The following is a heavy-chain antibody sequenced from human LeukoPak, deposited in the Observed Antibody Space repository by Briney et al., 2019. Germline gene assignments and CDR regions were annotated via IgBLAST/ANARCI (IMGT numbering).Heavy chain of an antibody. V-gene: IGHV4-34*09. Sequence: SETLSLTCAVYGGSFSGYYWSWIRQPPGKGLEWIGEINHSGSTNYNPSLKSRVTISVDTSKNQFSLKLSSVTAADTAVYYCASATVTDAFDIWGQGTMVTVSS. J-gene: IGHJ3*02. D-gene: IGHD4-17*01. CDR1: GGSFSGYY. CDR3: ASATVTDAFDI. CDR2: INHSGST.